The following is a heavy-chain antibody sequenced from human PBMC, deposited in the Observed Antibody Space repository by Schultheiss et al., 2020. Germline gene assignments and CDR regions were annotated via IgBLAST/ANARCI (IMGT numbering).Heavy chain of an antibody. D-gene: IGHD6-19*01. CDR1: GYTFTGYY. CDR3: ARERAMVAGTGEYYYYMDV. V-gene: IGHV1-46*01. J-gene: IGHJ6*03. Sequence: ASVKVSCKASGYTFTGYYMHWVRQAPGQGLEWMGIINPSGGSTSYAQKFQGRVTMTRDTSTSTVYMELSSLRSEDTAVYYCARERAMVAGTGEYYYYMDVWGKGTTVTVSS. CDR2: INPSGGST.